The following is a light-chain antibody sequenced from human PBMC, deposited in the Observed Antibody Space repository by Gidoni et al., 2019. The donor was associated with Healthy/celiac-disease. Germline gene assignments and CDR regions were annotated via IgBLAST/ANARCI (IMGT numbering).Light chain of an antibody. CDR3: MQALQTPLYT. CDR1: QSLLHSNGYNY. CDR2: LGS. Sequence: DIVMTHSPLSLPVTPGDPASISCRSSQSLLHSNGYNYLDWYLQKPGQSPQLLIYLGSNRASGVPDRFSGSGSGTDFTLKISRVEAEDVGVYYCMQALQTPLYTFGQGTKLEIK. V-gene: IGKV2-28*01. J-gene: IGKJ2*01.